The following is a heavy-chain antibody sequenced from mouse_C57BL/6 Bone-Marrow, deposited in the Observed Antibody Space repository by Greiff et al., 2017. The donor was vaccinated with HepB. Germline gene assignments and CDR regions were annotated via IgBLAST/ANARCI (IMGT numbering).Heavy chain of an antibody. CDR2: ISYDGSN. J-gene: IGHJ3*01. V-gene: IGHV3-6*01. Sequence: EVKLQESGPGLVKPSQSLSLTCSVTGYSITSGYYWNWIRQFPGNKLEWMGYISYDGSNNYNPSLKNRISITRDTSKNQFFLKLNSVTTEDTATYYCARRGITTEPRFAYWGQGTLVTVSA. CDR1: GYSITSGYY. D-gene: IGHD1-2*01. CDR3: ARRGITTEPRFAY.